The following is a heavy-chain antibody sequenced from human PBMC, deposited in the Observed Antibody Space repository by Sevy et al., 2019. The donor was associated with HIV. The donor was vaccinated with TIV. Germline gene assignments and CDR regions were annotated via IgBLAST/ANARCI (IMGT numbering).Heavy chain of an antibody. Sequence: GGYLRLSCAASGFSFSSYGMRWVRQAPGKGLEWMSYIQYDGSNKEYADSVKGRFTISRNNSKNTLYLQMNSLRVEDTAVFYCVKEGGGEGGDHWGQGTLVTVSS. CDR3: VKEGGGEGGDH. J-gene: IGHJ4*02. CDR1: GFSFSSYG. D-gene: IGHD2-21*01. V-gene: IGHV3-30*02. CDR2: IQYDGSNK.